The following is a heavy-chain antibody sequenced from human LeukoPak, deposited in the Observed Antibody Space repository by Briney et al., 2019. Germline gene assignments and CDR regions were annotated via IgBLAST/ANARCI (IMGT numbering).Heavy chain of an antibody. V-gene: IGHV3-21*01. CDR3: ARDPPVNHCFDF. CDR2: ISGSRSFI. Sequence: GGALRLSCVASGFSLRGYAMNWVPQAAGKGLECVSSISGSRSFIYYTDSLKGRSTISRDNAKNSLYLQMNNLRAADTAVYYCARDPPVNHCFDFWGQGTLVTVSS. CDR1: GFSLRGYA. J-gene: IGHJ4*02.